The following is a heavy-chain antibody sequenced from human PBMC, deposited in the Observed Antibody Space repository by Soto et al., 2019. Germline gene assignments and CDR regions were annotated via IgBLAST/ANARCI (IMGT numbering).Heavy chain of an antibody. J-gene: IGHJ4*02. V-gene: IGHV3-33*01. CDR3: ARGGSDYVYQAL. CDR1: GFTFSSYG. CDR2: IWYDGSNK. D-gene: IGHD4-17*01. Sequence: QVRLVESGGGVVQPGRSLRLSCAASGFTFSSYGMHWVRQAPGKGLEWVAVIWYDGSNKYYADSVKGRFTISRDNSKHALYLQMNSLRAEDTAVYYCARGGSDYVYQALWGQGTLVTVSS.